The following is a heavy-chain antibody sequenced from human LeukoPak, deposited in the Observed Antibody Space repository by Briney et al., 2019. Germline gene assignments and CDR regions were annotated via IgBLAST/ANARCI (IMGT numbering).Heavy chain of an antibody. Sequence: ASVKVSCKASGYTFTGYYMHWVRQALGQGLEWMGWINPNSGGTNYAQKFQGRVTMTRDTSISTAYMELSRLRSDDTAVYYCARVFFVVVPAALDAFDIWGQGTMVTVSS. V-gene: IGHV1-2*02. D-gene: IGHD2-2*01. CDR3: ARVFFVVVPAALDAFDI. CDR1: GYTFTGYY. CDR2: INPNSGGT. J-gene: IGHJ3*02.